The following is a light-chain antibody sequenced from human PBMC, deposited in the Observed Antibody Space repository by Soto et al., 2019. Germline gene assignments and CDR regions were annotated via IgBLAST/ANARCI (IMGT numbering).Light chain of an antibody. Sequence: QSVLTQPPSVSAAPGQKVTISCSGSSSNIGNNYVSWYQQLPGTAPKLLIYENNKRPSGIPDRFSGSKSGTSATLGITGLQTGDEADYYCGTWDSSPGVFGRGTKLTVL. J-gene: IGLJ3*02. CDR2: ENN. CDR1: SSNIGNNY. CDR3: GTWDSSPGV. V-gene: IGLV1-51*02.